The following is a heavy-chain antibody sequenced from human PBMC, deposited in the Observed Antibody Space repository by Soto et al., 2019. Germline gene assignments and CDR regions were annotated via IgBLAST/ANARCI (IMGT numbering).Heavy chain of an antibody. V-gene: IGHV1-8*01. CDR2: LNPNSGNT. D-gene: IGHD1-1*01. CDR1: GYTFTSYD. J-gene: IGHJ3*02. Sequence: ASVKVSCKASGYTFTSYDINWVRQATGQGLEWMGWLNPNSGNTGYAQKFQGRVTMTRDTSTTTAYMELSSLRPEDTAVYYCARRTEHASDIWGQGTRVTVSS. CDR3: ARRTEHASDI.